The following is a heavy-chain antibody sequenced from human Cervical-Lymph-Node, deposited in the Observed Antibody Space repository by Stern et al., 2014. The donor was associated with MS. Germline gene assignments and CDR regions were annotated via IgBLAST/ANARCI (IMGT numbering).Heavy chain of an antibody. Sequence: EVQLVESGAALKKPGGSLRISCAGSGSSFNTYWIRWVRQMPGKGLEWMWSIDPSGSYTDYRASFPGHVTITVDKSSTTAYLQWSSLKASDSAMDYCARDITRIGDWFDPWGQGTLVTVSS. CDR1: GSSFNTYW. D-gene: IGHD3-22*01. CDR3: ARDITRIGDWFDP. J-gene: IGHJ5*02. V-gene: IGHV5-10-1*01. CDR2: IDPSGSYT.